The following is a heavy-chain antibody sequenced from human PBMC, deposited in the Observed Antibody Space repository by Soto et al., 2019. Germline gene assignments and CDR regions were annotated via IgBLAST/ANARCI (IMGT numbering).Heavy chain of an antibody. V-gene: IGHV3-23*01. J-gene: IGHJ4*02. CDR2: IRSKTYIT. D-gene: IGHD6-6*01. CDR1: GFPFNDFV. CDR3: VKASGRGWPYYFDS. Sequence: PGGSLRLSCAASGFPFNDFVMAWVRQAPGKGLEWVAAIRSKTYITYYPDSMRGRFTISRVNSENSIFLQMDFLRAEDSAIYFCVKASGRGWPYYFDSWVPGTLVTVSS.